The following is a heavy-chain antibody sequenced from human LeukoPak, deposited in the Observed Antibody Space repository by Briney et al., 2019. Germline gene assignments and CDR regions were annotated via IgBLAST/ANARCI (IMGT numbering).Heavy chain of an antibody. V-gene: IGHV3-23*01. CDR3: ASRSSTVAATVLFDY. Sequence: GGSLRLSCAASGFTFSNYAMSWVRQAPGKGLEWVSSITGGGTRAYYADSVKGRFTISRDNSGYTLHLQMNSLRAEDTAVYYCASRSSTVAATVLFDYWGQGTLATVSS. D-gene: IGHD6-13*01. J-gene: IGHJ4*02. CDR1: GFTFSNYA. CDR2: ITGGGTRA.